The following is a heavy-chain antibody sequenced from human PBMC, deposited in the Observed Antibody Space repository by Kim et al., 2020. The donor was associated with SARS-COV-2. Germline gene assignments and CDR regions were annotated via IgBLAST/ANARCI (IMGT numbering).Heavy chain of an antibody. Sequence: ETLSLTCTVSGGSISSYSWSWIRQPPGKGLEWIGYTYYSGSTNYNPSLKSRVTISVDTSKNQFSLKLSSVTAADTAVYYCARDRIGYCSSTSCSLHFDYWGQGTLVTVSS. V-gene: IGHV4-59*01. CDR1: GGSISSYS. J-gene: IGHJ4*02. D-gene: IGHD2-2*01. CDR2: TYYSGST. CDR3: ARDRIGYCSSTSCSLHFDY.